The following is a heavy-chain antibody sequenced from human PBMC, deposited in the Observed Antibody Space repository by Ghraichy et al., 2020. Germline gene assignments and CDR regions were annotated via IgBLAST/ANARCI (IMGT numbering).Heavy chain of an antibody. Sequence: SETLSLTCAVYGGSFSGYYWSWIRQPPGKGLEWIGEINHSGSTNYNPSLKSRVTISVDTSKNQFSLKLSSVTAADTAVYYCALNTIYQEDFDYWGQGTLVTVSS. CDR2: INHSGST. V-gene: IGHV4-34*01. D-gene: IGHD3-22*01. CDR1: GGSFSGYY. J-gene: IGHJ4*02. CDR3: ALNTIYQEDFDY.